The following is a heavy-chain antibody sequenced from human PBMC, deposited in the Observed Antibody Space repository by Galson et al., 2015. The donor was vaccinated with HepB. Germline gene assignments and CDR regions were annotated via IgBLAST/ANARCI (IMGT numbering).Heavy chain of an antibody. J-gene: IGHJ4*02. D-gene: IGHD2-21*02. CDR2: IYSGGGT. CDR1: GFTVGSNY. V-gene: IGHV3-53*01. Sequence: ALRLSCAASGFTVGSNYMSWGRQAPGEGLEWVSVIYSGGGTYYTDSVKGRFIISRDNSKNTLYLQMNSLRAEDTAVYYCARGGPYCGGDCYNDYWGQGTLVTVSS. CDR3: ARGGPYCGGDCYNDY.